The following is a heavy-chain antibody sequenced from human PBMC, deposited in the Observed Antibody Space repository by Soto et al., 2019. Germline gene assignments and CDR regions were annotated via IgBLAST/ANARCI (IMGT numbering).Heavy chain of an antibody. CDR2: IWYDGSNK. J-gene: IGHJ6*02. D-gene: IGHD6-19*01. Sequence: GGSLRLSCAASGFTFSSYGMHWVRQAPGKGLEWVAVIWYDGSNKYYADSVKGRFTISRDNSKNTLYLQMNSLRAEDTAVYYCARTDIAVAGTGLSYYYYGMDVWGQGTTVTVSS. V-gene: IGHV3-33*01. CDR3: ARTDIAVAGTGLSYYYYGMDV. CDR1: GFTFSSYG.